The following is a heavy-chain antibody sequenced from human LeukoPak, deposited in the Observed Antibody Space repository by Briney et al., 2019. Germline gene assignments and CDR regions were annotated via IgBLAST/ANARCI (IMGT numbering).Heavy chain of an antibody. CDR1: GGSFSTFY. CDR3: ARIDSSGNYPFNY. D-gene: IGHD3-22*01. CDR2: IYYGGKT. J-gene: IGHJ4*02. Sequence: SETHSLTCTVSGGSFSTFYWSWVRQPPGKGLEWIGYIYYGGKTQYNPSLKSGVTISRDTSKSQFSLSLTSVTTADTAVYFCARIDSSGNYPFNYWGQGILDSVSS. V-gene: IGHV4-59*13.